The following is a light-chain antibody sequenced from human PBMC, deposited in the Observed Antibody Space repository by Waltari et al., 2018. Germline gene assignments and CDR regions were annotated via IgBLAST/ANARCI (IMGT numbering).Light chain of an antibody. CDR3: AAWDKSLTSVL. CDR1: SSNIGGKY. Sequence: QSVLTQPPSASGAPGQSVPFSCPVNSSNIGGKYVRWYQQLPGTAPKVLIYYTNQRPSGVPDRFSGSKSGTSASLAITGLRSEDEADYYCAAWDKSLTSVLFGGGTRLTVL. CDR2: YTN. V-gene: IGLV1-47*02. J-gene: IGLJ2*01.